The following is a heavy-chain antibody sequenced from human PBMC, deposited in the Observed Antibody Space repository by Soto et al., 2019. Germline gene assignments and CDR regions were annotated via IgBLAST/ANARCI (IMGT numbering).Heavy chain of an antibody. CDR2: IYWDDDR. D-gene: IGHD2-2*01. Sequence: QITLKESGPTLVKPTQTLTLTFACSGFSLSTRGVSVGWIRQPPGKALEWLALIYWDDDRRYSPSLESRITITKDTTKKQDVPTMTSTDPMDTATCFCVRKLSSTSPLAEYFLHGGQGTRVTVSS. CDR1: GFSLSTRGVS. V-gene: IGHV2-5*02. J-gene: IGHJ1*01. CDR3: VRKLSSTSPLAEYFLH.